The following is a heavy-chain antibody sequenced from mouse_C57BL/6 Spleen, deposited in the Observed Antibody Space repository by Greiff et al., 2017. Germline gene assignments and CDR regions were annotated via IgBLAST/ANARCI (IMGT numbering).Heavy chain of an antibody. D-gene: IGHD2-5*01. Sequence: DVKLQESGPGLVKPSQSLSLTCSVTGYSITSGYYWNWIRQFPGNKLEWMGYISYDGSNNYNPSLKNRISITRDTSKNQFFLKLNSVTTEDTATYYCAGYYSNYGYFDVWGTGTTVTVSS. J-gene: IGHJ1*03. CDR1: GYSITSGYY. V-gene: IGHV3-6*01. CDR2: ISYDGSN. CDR3: AGYYSNYGYFDV.